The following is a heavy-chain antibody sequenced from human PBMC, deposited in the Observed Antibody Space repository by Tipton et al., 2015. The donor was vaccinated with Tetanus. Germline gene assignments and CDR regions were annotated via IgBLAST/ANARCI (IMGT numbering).Heavy chain of an antibody. D-gene: IGHD1-26*01. Sequence: TLSLTCTVSGDSISNYHWSWIRQPPGKGLEWIGYIYYRGNTNYNPSLKKRVTISVDTSKNQFSLKLNSVTAADTAVYYCARDHRLSASYAGWFDPWGQGTLVTVSS. CDR3: ARDHRLSASYAGWFDP. CDR2: IYYRGNT. J-gene: IGHJ5*02. V-gene: IGHV4-59*01. CDR1: GDSISNYH.